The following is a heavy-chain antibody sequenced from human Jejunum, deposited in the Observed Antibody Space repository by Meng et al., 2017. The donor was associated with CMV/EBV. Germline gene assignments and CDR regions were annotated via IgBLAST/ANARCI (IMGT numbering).Heavy chain of an antibody. J-gene: IGHJ4*02. CDR2: ISGSGGDI. Sequence: VSCAASGFSCSNKAMGWVRQASGKGPEWVSTISGSGGDIVYADSVKGRFTISRDNSKNTLFLQMHSLRAEDADVYYGAKGTGVDYWGQGTLVTVSS. CDR3: AKGTGVDY. CDR1: GFSCSNKA. V-gene: IGHV3-23*01. D-gene: IGHD1-14*01.